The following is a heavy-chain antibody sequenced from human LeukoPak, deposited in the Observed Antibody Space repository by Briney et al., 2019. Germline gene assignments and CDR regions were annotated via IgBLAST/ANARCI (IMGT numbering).Heavy chain of an antibody. Sequence: GASVKVSCKASGYTFTSSGISWVRQAPGQGLEWMGWISGYNGNTNYAQKFQGRVTMTTDASTSTAYMELRSLRSDDTAVYYCARDSGVPRLNLRGADMVRGVAGMKNPDGMDVWGQGTTVTVSS. D-gene: IGHD3-10*01. CDR2: ISGYNGNT. V-gene: IGHV1-18*01. CDR1: GYTFTSSG. CDR3: ARDSGVPRLNLRGADMVRGVAGMKNPDGMDV. J-gene: IGHJ6*02.